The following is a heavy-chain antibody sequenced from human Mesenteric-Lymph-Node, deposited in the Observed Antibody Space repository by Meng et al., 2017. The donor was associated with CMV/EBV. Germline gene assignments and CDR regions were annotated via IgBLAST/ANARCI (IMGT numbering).Heavy chain of an antibody. J-gene: IGHJ6*02. CDR3: ARRPNFWSDYYRNNQYYFHGMDV. Sequence: NWWGWVRQTPDKGLEWLGQIYPSGSTTYNPSLESRVTISVDTSKNQFSLNLSSVTAADTAVYYCARRPNFWSDYYRNNQYYFHGMDVWGQGTTVTVSS. CDR2: IYPSGST. V-gene: IGHV4-4*02. CDR1: NW. D-gene: IGHD3-3*01.